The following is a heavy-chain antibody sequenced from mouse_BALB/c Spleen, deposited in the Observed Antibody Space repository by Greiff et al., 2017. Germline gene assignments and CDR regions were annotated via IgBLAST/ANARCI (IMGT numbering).Heavy chain of an antibody. Sequence: EVQRVESGPELVKPGASVKMSCKASGYTFTSYVMHWVKQKPGQGLEWIGYINPYNDGTKYNEKFKGKATLTSDKSSSTAYMELSSLTSEDSAVYYCAREGVYYYGSSSVWFAYWGQGTLVTVSA. V-gene: IGHV1-14*01. CDR2: INPYNDGT. D-gene: IGHD1-1*01. J-gene: IGHJ3*01. CDR1: GYTFTSYV. CDR3: AREGVYYYGSSSVWFAY.